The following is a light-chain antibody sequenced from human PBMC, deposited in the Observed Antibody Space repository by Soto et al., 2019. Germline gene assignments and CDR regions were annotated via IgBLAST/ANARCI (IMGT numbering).Light chain of an antibody. CDR3: YSYAGSSLGRG. Sequence: QSALTQPASVSGSPGQSITISCTGTSSDVGSYNLVSWYQQHPGKAPKLMIYEGSKRPSGVSNRFSGSKSGNTASLTISGLQAEDEAEYYWYSYAGSSLGRGFGGGTKVTVL. CDR1: SSDVGSYNL. J-gene: IGLJ3*02. CDR2: EGS. V-gene: IGLV2-23*01.